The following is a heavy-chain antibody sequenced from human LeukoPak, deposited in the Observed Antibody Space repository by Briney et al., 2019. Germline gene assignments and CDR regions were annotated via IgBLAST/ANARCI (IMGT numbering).Heavy chain of an antibody. CDR3: ATGDGMFDY. CDR2: VDPADGQV. V-gene: IGHV1-69-2*01. D-gene: IGHD1-14*01. Sequence: GASVKISCKTSGYKFTDFFIHWVQQAPGKGLEWMGRVDPADGQVGYAERFSGRVTITTDTSTDTAYIELSSLTSEDTAVYYCATGDGMFDYWGQGTQVIISS. J-gene: IGHJ4*02. CDR1: GYKFTDFF.